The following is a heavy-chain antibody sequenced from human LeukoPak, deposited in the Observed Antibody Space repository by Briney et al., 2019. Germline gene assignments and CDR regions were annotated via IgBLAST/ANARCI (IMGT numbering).Heavy chain of an antibody. CDR2: INPHSGDT. D-gene: IGHD5-12*01. J-gene: IGHJ4*02. Sequence: ASVNVSCKASGYTFSGYYMHWVRQAPGQRLEWMGWINPHSGDTNYAQKFQGRVTMTRDTSISTAYMELSWLRSDDTAVFYCARAWISPYYFDYWGQGTLVTVSS. V-gene: IGHV1-2*02. CDR3: ARAWISPYYFDY. CDR1: GYTFSGYY.